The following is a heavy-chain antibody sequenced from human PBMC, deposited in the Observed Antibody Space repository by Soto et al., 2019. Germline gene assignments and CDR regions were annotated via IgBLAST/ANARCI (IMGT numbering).Heavy chain of an antibody. Sequence: SETLSLTCNMSGDSYSISTYSWSWIRQPPGKALQWIGFIYQSGVTSYNPSLASRVSISLDRSNNQCSLKLSSVTAADTAVYYCARDGSGWDYGMDVWGQGTTVTVSS. V-gene: IGHV4-30-2*01. CDR3: ARDGSGWDYGMDV. J-gene: IGHJ6*02. CDR1: GDSYSISTYS. D-gene: IGHD6-19*01. CDR2: IYQSGVT.